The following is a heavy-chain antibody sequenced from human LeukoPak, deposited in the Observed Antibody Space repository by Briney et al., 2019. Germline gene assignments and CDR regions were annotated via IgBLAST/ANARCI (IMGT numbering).Heavy chain of an antibody. CDR1: GFTFSGSA. V-gene: IGHV3-73*01. CDR2: IRSKANSYAT. D-gene: IGHD3-16*02. Sequence: GGSLRLTCAASGFTFSGSAMHWVRQASGKGLEWVGRIRSKANSYATAYAAPVKGRFTISRDDSKNTAYLQMNSLKTEDTAVYYCTRHPDDYDYVWGSYRQYYFDYWGQGTLVTVSS. CDR3: TRHPDDYDYVWGSYRQYYFDY. J-gene: IGHJ4*02.